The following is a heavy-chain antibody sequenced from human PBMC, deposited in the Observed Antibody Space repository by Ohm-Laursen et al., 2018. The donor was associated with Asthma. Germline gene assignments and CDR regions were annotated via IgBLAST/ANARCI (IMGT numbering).Heavy chain of an antibody. V-gene: IGHV3-30-3*01. Sequence: LSLTCAASGFTFRSYAMHWVRQAPGKGLEGVAVGGSYYDGGLKYYADSVNGRFTVSRDDSKNTLYLQMNSLRPDDTAVYYCARDVMEWYLPAFDFWGQGTLVTVSS. D-gene: IGHD3-3*01. CDR3: ARDVMEWYLPAFDF. CDR2: GGSYYDGGLK. CDR1: GFTFRSYA. J-gene: IGHJ4*02.